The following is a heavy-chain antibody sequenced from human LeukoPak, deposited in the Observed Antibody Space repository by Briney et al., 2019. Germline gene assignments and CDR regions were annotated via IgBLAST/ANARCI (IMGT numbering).Heavy chain of an antibody. Sequence: GGSLRLSCAASGFIISIYWMSWVRQAPGKGLEWVASIKQDGSEKHYVDSVEGRFTISRDNAKNSLYLQMNSLRAEDTAVYYCARALGTDSGEDYWGQGTLVTVSS. D-gene: IGHD4-17*01. CDR3: ARALGTDSGEDY. CDR1: GFIISIYW. V-gene: IGHV3-7*01. CDR2: IKQDGSEK. J-gene: IGHJ4*02.